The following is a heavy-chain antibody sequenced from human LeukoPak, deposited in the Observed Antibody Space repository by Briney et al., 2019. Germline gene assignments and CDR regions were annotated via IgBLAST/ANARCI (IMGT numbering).Heavy chain of an antibody. CDR2: ISSSSSTI. V-gene: IGHV3-48*01. J-gene: IGHJ6*03. CDR1: GFTFSSYS. Sequence: PGGSLRLSCAASGFTFSSYSMNWVRQAPGKRLEWVSYISSSSSTIYYADSVKGRFTISRDSAKNSLYLQMNSLRAEDTAVYYCSSQLWFGEFQNYYMDVWGKEPTVTVSS. CDR3: SSQLWFGEFQNYYMDV. D-gene: IGHD3-10*01.